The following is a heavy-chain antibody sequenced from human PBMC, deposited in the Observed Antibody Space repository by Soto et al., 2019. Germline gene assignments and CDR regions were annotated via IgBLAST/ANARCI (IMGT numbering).Heavy chain of an antibody. Sequence: ASVKVSCKASGYTFTGYYIHWVRQAPGQGFEWMGWINPNSGDTSYTQRFQGWVTMTRDTSISTVFMELSRLRSDDTAVYYCARGAGSFYGDYEEQIDYWGQGTLVTVSS. V-gene: IGHV1-2*04. CDR2: INPNSGDT. D-gene: IGHD4-17*01. J-gene: IGHJ4*02. CDR3: ARGAGSFYGDYEEQIDY. CDR1: GYTFTGYY.